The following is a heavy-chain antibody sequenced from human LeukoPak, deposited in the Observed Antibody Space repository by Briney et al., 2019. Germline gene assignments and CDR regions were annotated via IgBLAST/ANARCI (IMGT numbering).Heavy chain of an antibody. CDR2: ISSSSSYI. Sequence: GGSLRLSCAASGFTFSSYSMNWVRQAPGKGLEWVSSISSSSSYIYYADSVKGRFTISRDNSKNTLYLQMNSLRAEDTAVYYCARGYDQGVDYWGQGTLVTVSS. CDR3: ARGYDQGVDY. J-gene: IGHJ4*02. D-gene: IGHD5-12*01. CDR1: GFTFSSYS. V-gene: IGHV3-21*01.